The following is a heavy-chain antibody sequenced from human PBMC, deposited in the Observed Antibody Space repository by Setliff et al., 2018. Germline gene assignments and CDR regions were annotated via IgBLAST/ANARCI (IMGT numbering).Heavy chain of an antibody. Sequence: LRLSCAASGFTFSSYWMSWVRQAPGKGLEWVANIKQDGSEKYYVDSVKGRFTISRDNSKNTLYLQMGSLRAEDMAVYYCARVGDSSGYDYWGQGTLVTVSS. V-gene: IGHV3-7*01. J-gene: IGHJ4*02. CDR2: IKQDGSEK. CDR3: ARVGDSSGYDY. CDR1: GFTFSSYW. D-gene: IGHD5-12*01.